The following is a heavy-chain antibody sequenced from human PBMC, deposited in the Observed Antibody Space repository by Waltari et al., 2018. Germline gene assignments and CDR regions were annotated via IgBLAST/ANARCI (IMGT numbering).Heavy chain of an antibody. CDR3: ARDPEAGLGNYFDY. J-gene: IGHJ4*02. CDR1: GFTFSSYW. CDR2: INSVGSIT. Sequence: EVQLVESGGGLVQPGGSLRLPCTASGFTFSSYWMHWVRQAPGKGLVWVSRINSVGSITNYADSVKGRFTASRDNAKNTLYLQMNSLRAEDTAVYYCARDPEAGLGNYFDYWGQGTLATVSS. D-gene: IGHD3-10*01. V-gene: IGHV3-74*01.